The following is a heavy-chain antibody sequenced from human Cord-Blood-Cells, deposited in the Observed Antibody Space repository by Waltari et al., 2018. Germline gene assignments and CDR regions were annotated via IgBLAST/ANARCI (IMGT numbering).Heavy chain of an antibody. CDR1: GGSISSSTW. V-gene: IGHV4-4*02. D-gene: IGHD3-10*01. CDR3: ARGGEHYYGSGSYYY. CDR2: IYHSGST. J-gene: IGHJ4*02. Sequence: QVQLQESGLGLVKPSGTLSLTCAVSGGSISSSTWWSWVRPPPGKGLEWIGEIYHSGSTNYNPCLKSRVTISVDKSKNQFSLKLSSVTAADTAVYYCARGGEHYYGSGSYYYWGQGTLVTVSS.